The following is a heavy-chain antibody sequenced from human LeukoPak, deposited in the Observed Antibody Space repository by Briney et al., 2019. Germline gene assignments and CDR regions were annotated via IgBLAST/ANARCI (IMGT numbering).Heavy chain of an antibody. CDR3: ASQIVVRGVITADY. CDR1: GGSISSYY. J-gene: IGHJ4*02. CDR2: IYTSGST. V-gene: IGHV4-4*07. D-gene: IGHD3-10*01. Sequence: SETLSLTCTVSGGSISSYYWSWIRQPAGKGLEWIGRIYTSGSTNYNPSLKRRVTMSVDTSKNQFSLKLSSVTAADTAVYYCASQIVVRGVITADYWGQGTLVTVSS.